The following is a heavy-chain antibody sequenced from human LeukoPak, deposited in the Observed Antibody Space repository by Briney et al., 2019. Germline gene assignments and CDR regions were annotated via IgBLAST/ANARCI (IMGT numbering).Heavy chain of an antibody. CDR1: GFTFSSYA. Sequence: GGSLRLSCAASGFTFSSYAMSWVRQAPGKGLEWVSAISGSGGSTYYADSVKGRFTISRDNSKNTLYLHMNSLRAEDTAVYYCAKSVTAGGSYYFDYWGQGTLVTVSS. D-gene: IGHD1-26*01. CDR3: AKSVTAGGSYYFDY. CDR2: ISGSGGST. V-gene: IGHV3-23*01. J-gene: IGHJ4*02.